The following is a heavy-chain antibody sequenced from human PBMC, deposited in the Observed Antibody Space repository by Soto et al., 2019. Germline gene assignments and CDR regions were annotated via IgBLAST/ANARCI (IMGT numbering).Heavy chain of an antibody. CDR1: GASVTRDGNC. CDR2: IYYSGST. V-gene: IGHV4-61*08. J-gene: IGHJ6*02. CDR3: ARDGDIVAPTDYYAMDV. D-gene: IGHD5-12*01. Sequence: AETLSLTCTVSGASVTRDGNCWTWIGQPPGKDLEFVASIYYSGSTNYNPSLKSRVTISVDTSKNQYSLKLRSVNAADTAVYYCARDGDIVAPTDYYAMDVWGQGTTVTVSS.